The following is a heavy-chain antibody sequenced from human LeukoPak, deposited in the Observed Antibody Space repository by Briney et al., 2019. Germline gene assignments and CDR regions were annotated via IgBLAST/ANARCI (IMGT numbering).Heavy chain of an antibody. V-gene: IGHV3-53*01. J-gene: IGHJ4*02. CDR3: ARVRSGEDFDY. CDR1: GFTVGSNY. D-gene: IGHD3-10*01. Sequence: GGSLRLSCAASGFTVGSNYMSWVRQAPGKGLEWVSIIYSGGSTYYVDSVKGRFTISRDNFKNTLYLEMNSLRAEDTAVYYCARVRSGEDFDYWGQGTLVTVSS. CDR2: IYSGGST.